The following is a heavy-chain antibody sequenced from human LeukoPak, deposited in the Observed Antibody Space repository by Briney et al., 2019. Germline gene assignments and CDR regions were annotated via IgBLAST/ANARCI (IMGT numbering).Heavy chain of an antibody. Sequence: GGSLGLSCAASGFTFSSYSMNWVRQAPGKGLEWVSSISSSSSYIYYADSVKGRFTISRDNAKNSLYLQMNSLRAEDTAVYYCARARAVAGTPKYWGQGTLVTVSS. CDR3: ARARAVAGTPKY. J-gene: IGHJ4*02. CDR2: ISSSSSYI. CDR1: GFTFSSYS. D-gene: IGHD6-19*01. V-gene: IGHV3-21*01.